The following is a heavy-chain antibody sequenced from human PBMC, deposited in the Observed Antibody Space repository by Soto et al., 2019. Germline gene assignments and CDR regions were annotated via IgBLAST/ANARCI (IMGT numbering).Heavy chain of an antibody. CDR3: ARRYCISTSCHYYGMDV. V-gene: IGHV1-69*12. CDR1: GGTFSTYT. CDR2: IITMFGTA. Sequence: QVQLVQSGAEVKKPGSSVKVSCKASGGTFSTYTINWVRKAPGQGLEWMGGIITMFGTANYAQKFQGRVTITADESTSTAYMELSSMRSEDTAVYYCARRYCISTSCHYYGMDVWGQGTTVTVSS. J-gene: IGHJ6*02. D-gene: IGHD2-2*01.